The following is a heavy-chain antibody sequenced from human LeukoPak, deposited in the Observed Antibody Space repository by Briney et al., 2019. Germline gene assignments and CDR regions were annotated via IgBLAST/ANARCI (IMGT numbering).Heavy chain of an antibody. CDR1: GFTFSSYS. V-gene: IGHV3-21*01. D-gene: IGHD3-10*01. CDR2: ISSSSSYI. Sequence: GGTLRLSCAASGFTFSSYSMNWVRQAPGKGLEWVSSISSSSSYIYYADSVKGRFTISRDNAKNSLYLQMNSLRAEDTAVYYCASTSFGELFLGYYYMDVWGKGTTVTVSS. J-gene: IGHJ6*03. CDR3: ASTSFGELFLGYYYMDV.